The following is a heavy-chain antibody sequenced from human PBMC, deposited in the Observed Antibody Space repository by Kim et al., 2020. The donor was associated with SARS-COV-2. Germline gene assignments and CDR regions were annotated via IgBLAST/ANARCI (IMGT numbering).Heavy chain of an antibody. CDR3: VRRFDY. CDR1: GFTFSIYN. V-gene: IGHV3-48*02. CDR2: ITSGSTSII. J-gene: IGHJ4*02. Sequence: GGSLRLSCAASGFTFSIYNMNWVRQAPGKGLEWVSSITSGSTSIIDYADSVKGRFTISRDNAKNSLFLQMNDLRHEDTAVYYCVRRFDYWGQGTLVTVSS.